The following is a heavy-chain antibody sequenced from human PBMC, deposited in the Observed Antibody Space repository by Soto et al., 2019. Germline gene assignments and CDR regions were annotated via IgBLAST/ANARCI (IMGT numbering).Heavy chain of an antibody. CDR2: IYNSGSTM. Sequence: VQLVESGGGLVQPGGSLRLSCAASGFTFSAFEMNWVRQAPGKGLEWLSYIYNSGSTMTYADSVKGRFAISRDNAKNSLYLQMYSLSAEDTAVYYCARESGGTGLDVWGQGTTVTVSS. CDR3: ARESGGTGLDV. V-gene: IGHV3-48*03. CDR1: GFTFSAFE. D-gene: IGHD1-1*01. J-gene: IGHJ6*02.